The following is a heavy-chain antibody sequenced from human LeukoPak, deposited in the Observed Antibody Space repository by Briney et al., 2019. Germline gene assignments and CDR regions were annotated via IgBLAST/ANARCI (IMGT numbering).Heavy chain of an antibody. Sequence: SETLSLTCAVSGGSISSSNWWSWVRQPPEKGLEWIGEIYHSGSTNYNPSLKSRVTISVDKSKNQFSLKLSSVTAADTAVYYCARVGGEWLGSPYYYYGMDVWGQGTTVTVSS. CDR3: ARVGGEWLGSPYYYYGMDV. V-gene: IGHV4-4*02. CDR2: IYHSGST. CDR1: GGSISSSNW. J-gene: IGHJ6*02. D-gene: IGHD3-16*01.